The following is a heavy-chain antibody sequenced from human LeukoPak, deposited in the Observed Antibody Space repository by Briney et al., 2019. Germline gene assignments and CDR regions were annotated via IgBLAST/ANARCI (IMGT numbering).Heavy chain of an antibody. Sequence: SETLSLTCTVSGDSISSGDYYWSWIRQPAGKGLEWIGRISSSGSTNYNPSLKSRVTMSVDTPKNQFSLKLSSVTAADTAVYYCARDLSPNALWFGEEPLFNWFDPWGQGTLVTVSS. J-gene: IGHJ5*02. V-gene: IGHV4-61*02. CDR3: ARDLSPNALWFGEEPLFNWFDP. D-gene: IGHD3-10*01. CDR2: ISSSGST. CDR1: GDSISSGDYY.